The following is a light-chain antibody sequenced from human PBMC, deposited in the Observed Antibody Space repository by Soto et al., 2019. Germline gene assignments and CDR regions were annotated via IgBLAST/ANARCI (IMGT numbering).Light chain of an antibody. CDR3: QQYNNWPPLT. V-gene: IGKV3D-15*01. CDR1: QTFNSN. CDR2: GAS. J-gene: IGKJ4*01. Sequence: EIVMTQSPATLSVSPGERATLSFRASQTFNSNLAWYQKKPGQAPRLLIYGASTRAPGIPARFSGSGSGTEFTLTISSLQSEDFAVYYCQQYNNWPPLTFGGGTKVDIK.